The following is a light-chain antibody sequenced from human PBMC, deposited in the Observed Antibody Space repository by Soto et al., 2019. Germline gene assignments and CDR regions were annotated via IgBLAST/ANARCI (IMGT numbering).Light chain of an antibody. Sequence: QSVLTQPASVSGSPGQSITISCTGTSSDVGGYKYVSWYQQHPGKAPKLMIYEVSNRPSGVSNRFSGSKSDNTASLTISGLQAEDEADYYCSSYTSSGLVVFGGGTKVTVL. CDR2: EVS. CDR3: SSYTSSGLVV. J-gene: IGLJ2*01. CDR1: SSDVGGYKY. V-gene: IGLV2-14*01.